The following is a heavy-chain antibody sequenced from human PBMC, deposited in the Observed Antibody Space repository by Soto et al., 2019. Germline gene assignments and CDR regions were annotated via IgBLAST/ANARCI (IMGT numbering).Heavy chain of an antibody. V-gene: IGHV3-21*01. CDR1: GFTFSSYS. Sequence: EVQLVESGGGLVKPGGSLRLSCAASGFTFSSYSMNWVRQAPGKGLEWVSSISSSSSYIYYADSVKGRFTISRDNAKNSLYLQMNSLSAEDTAVYYCARDWGYYYYYGMDVWGKGTTVTVSS. D-gene: IGHD3-16*01. CDR3: ARDWGYYYYYGMDV. CDR2: ISSSSSYI. J-gene: IGHJ6*04.